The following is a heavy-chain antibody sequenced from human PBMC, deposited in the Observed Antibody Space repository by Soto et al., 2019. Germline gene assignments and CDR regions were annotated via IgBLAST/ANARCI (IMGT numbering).Heavy chain of an antibody. CDR2: IIPIFGTA. V-gene: IGHV1-69*13. D-gene: IGHD2-2*01. Sequence: VKVSCKASGGTFSSYAISWVRQAPGQGLEWMGGIIPIFGTANYAQKFQGRVTITADKSTSTAYMELSSLRSEDTAVYYCAREDIVVVPAAIAYGMDVWAKGPRSPSP. CDR1: GGTFSSYA. CDR3: AREDIVVVPAAIAYGMDV. J-gene: IGHJ6*02.